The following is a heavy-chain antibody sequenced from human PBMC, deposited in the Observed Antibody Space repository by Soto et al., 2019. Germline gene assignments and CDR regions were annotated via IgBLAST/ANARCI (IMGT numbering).Heavy chain of an antibody. D-gene: IGHD3-10*01. Sequence: SETLSLTCTVSGGSIISSSYYWGWIRQPPGKGLEWIGSIYYSGSTYYNPSLKSRVTISVDTSKNQFSLKLSSVTAADTAVYYCARSSMVRGVRFRGNWFDPWGQGTLVTVSS. CDR1: GGSIISSSYY. V-gene: IGHV4-39*01. J-gene: IGHJ5*02. CDR2: IYYSGST. CDR3: ARSSMVRGVRFRGNWFDP.